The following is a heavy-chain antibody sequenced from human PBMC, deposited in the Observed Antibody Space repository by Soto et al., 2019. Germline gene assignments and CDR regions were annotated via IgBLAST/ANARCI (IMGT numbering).Heavy chain of an antibody. CDR2: INSFSGDT. V-gene: IGHV1-18*01. CDR3: ARDLHSGGKYWYFDI. CDR1: GYTFTHYG. D-gene: IGHD2-15*01. Sequence: QVQLVQXXXEVKKPGASVKVSCKASGYTFTHYGITWVRQAPGQGLEWMGWINSFSGDTNYPQKLQGRLTMTTDTSTNTVYMELRNLRSDDTAVYYCARDLHSGGKYWYFDIWGRGTLVTVSS. J-gene: IGHJ2*01.